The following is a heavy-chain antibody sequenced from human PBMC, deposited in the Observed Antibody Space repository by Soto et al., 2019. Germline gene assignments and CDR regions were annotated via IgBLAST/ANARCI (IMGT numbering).Heavy chain of an antibody. CDR2: IWYDGSNK. J-gene: IGHJ6*02. V-gene: IGHV3-33*01. D-gene: IGHD2-2*01. CDR1: GFTFSSYG. Sequence: SLRLSCAASGFTFSSYGMHWVRQAPGKGLEWVAVIWYDGSNKYYADSVKGRFTISRDNSKNTLYLQMNSLRAEDTAVYYCARAFGDIVLVSAGDFYYGMDVWGQGTTVTVSS. CDR3: ARAFGDIVLVSAGDFYYGMDV.